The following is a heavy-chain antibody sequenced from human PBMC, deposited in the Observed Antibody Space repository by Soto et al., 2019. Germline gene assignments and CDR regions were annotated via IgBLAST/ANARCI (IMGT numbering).Heavy chain of an antibody. D-gene: IGHD4-17*01. CDR3: ARTIDYGDYYSGNPFDY. V-gene: IGHV3-48*01. CDR1: GFTFSSYT. J-gene: IGHJ4*02. CDR2: LTTSRSSV. Sequence: PGGALRLSWAASGFTFSSYTMNWVRQAPGKGLEWVSYLTTSRSSVYYADSVKGRFTISRDDATNSLYLQMNSLRAEDTALYYCARTIDYGDYYSGNPFDYWGQGTLVTVSS.